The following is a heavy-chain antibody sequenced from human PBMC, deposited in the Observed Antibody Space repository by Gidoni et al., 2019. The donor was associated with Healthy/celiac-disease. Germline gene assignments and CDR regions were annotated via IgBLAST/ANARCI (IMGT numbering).Heavy chain of an antibody. V-gene: IGHV1-2*02. CDR3: ARVGVWGVVAGPTGAFDI. Sequence: QVQLVQSGAEVKKPGASVKVSCKASGYTFTGYYMHWGRQAPGQGLEWMGWINPNSGGTNYAQKFQGRVTMTRDTSISTAYMELSRLRSDDTAVYYCARVGVWGVVAGPTGAFDIWGQGTMVTVSS. CDR2: INPNSGGT. J-gene: IGHJ3*02. CDR1: GYTFTGYY. D-gene: IGHD6-19*01.